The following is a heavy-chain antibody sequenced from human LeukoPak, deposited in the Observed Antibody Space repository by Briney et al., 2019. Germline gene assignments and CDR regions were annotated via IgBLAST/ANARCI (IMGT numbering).Heavy chain of an antibody. CDR3: ARRLYSSSWRFDY. D-gene: IGHD6-13*01. J-gene: IGHJ4*02. CDR1: GGSISSYY. Sequence: SETLSLTCTVSGGSISSYYWSWIRQPPGKGLEWIGYIYYSGSTNYNPSLKSRVTISVDTSKNQFSLKLSSVTAADTAVYYCARRLYSSSWRFDYWGQGTLVTVSS. V-gene: IGHV4-59*08. CDR2: IYYSGST.